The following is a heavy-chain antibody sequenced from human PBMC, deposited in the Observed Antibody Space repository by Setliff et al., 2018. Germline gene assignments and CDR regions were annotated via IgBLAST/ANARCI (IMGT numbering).Heavy chain of an antibody. V-gene: IGHV4-39*01. CDR2: IYYRGGT. CDR1: GGSISSSIYY. J-gene: IGHJ1*01. Sequence: SETLSLTCSVSGGSISSSIYYWGWIRQPPGKGLAWIGSIYYRGGTYYSPSLKRRVTITVDTSKNQFSLKLSSVPAADTAVYSCASTPGYSRAGYFQHWGQGTLVTASS. CDR3: ASTPGYSRAGYFQH. D-gene: IGHD6-13*01.